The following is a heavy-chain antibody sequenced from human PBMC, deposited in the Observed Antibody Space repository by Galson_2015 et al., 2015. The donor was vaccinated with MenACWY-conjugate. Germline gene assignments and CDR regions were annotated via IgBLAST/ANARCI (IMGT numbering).Heavy chain of an antibody. Sequence: QSGAEVKKPGESLKISCKGSGYSFTNYWIAWVRQMPGKGLEWMGFISPGDSYTRYNPAFQGQVTISADKSISTAYLQWNSLQASDTAMYYCTKRDGSWPDTFDFWGQGTMVTVSS. CDR3: TKRDGSWPDTFDF. CDR1: GYSFTNYW. J-gene: IGHJ3*01. D-gene: IGHD6-13*01. CDR2: ISPGDSYT. V-gene: IGHV5-51*01.